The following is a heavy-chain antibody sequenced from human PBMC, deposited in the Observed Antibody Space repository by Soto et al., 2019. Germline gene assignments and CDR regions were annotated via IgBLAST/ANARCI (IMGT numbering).Heavy chain of an antibody. D-gene: IGHD6-19*01. CDR1: GYTFANYA. Sequence: ASVKVSCKAFGYTFANYAMHWVRQAPGQGLEWMGWINNGNGNAKYSQNFQGRVTITRDTSASTAYMELSSLTSEDTAVYFCASEYTTGWPYWGRGTLVTVSS. CDR3: ASEYTTGWPY. V-gene: IGHV1-3*04. J-gene: IGHJ4*02. CDR2: INNGNGNA.